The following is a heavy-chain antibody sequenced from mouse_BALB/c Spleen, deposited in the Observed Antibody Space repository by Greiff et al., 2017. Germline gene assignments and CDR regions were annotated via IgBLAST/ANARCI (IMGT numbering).Heavy chain of an antibody. CDR3: AREYGNGAMDY. J-gene: IGHJ4*01. CDR1: GFTFSSYA. Sequence: EVQRVESGGDLVKPGGSLKLSCAASGFTFSSYAMSWVRQSPEKRLEWVAEISSGGSYTYYPDTVTGRFTISRDNAKNTLYLEMSSLRSEDTAMYYCAREYGNGAMDYWGQGTSVTVSS. D-gene: IGHD2-1*01. CDR2: ISSGGSYT. V-gene: IGHV5-9-4*01.